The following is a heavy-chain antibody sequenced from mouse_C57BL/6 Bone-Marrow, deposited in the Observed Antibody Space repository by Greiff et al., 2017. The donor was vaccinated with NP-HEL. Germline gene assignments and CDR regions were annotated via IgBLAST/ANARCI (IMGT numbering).Heavy chain of an antibody. CDR2: IDPSDSYT. Sequence: QVQLQQSGAELVMPGASVKLSCKASGYTFTSYWMHWVKQRPGQGLEWIGEIDPSDSYTNYNQKFKGKSTLTVDKSSSTAYMQLSSLTSEDSAVYYCARGILGAYWGQGTLVTVSA. CDR1: GYTFTSYW. J-gene: IGHJ3*01. CDR3: ARGILGAY. V-gene: IGHV1-69*01. D-gene: IGHD3-3*01.